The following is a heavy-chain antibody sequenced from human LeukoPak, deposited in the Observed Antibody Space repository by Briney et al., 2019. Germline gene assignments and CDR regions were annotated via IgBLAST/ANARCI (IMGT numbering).Heavy chain of an antibody. CDR3: AKSPDVAGTGRFDY. V-gene: IGHV3-30-3*02. Sequence: EGSLRLSCAASGFTFSSYAMHWVRQAPGKGLEWVAVTSYGGSTKYYADSVKGRFTISRDNFKHTLFLQMNSLRAEDTAVYYCAKSPDVAGTGRFDYWGQGTLVTVSS. J-gene: IGHJ4*02. CDR2: TSYGGSTK. CDR1: GFTFSSYA. D-gene: IGHD6-19*01.